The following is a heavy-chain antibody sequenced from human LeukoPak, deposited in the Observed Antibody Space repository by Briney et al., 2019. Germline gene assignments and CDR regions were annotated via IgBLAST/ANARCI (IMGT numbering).Heavy chain of an antibody. CDR2: MNPNSGNT. CDR1: GGTFSSYA. V-gene: IGHV1-8*03. J-gene: IGHJ3*02. Sequence: ASVKVSCKASGGTFSSYAISWVRQATGQGLEWMGWMNPNSGNTGYAQKFQGRVTITRNTSISTAYMELSSLRSEDTAVYYCARGQRHYGSGTPNHDAFDIWGQGTMVTVSS. D-gene: IGHD3-10*01. CDR3: ARGQRHYGSGTPNHDAFDI.